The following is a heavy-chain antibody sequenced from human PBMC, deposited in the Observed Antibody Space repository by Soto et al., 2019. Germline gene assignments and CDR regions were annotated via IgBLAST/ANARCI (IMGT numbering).Heavy chain of an antibody. D-gene: IGHD2-15*01. CDR3: VAGSQGVAARTGGFDY. CDR1: GGTFSSYA. Sequence: QVQLVQSGAEVKKPGSSVKVSCKASGGTFSSYAISWVRQAPGQGLEWMGGIVPLFGTAKYAQKFQGRLTITADESTSTAYMELSSLRFEDTAVYYCVAGSQGVAARTGGFDYWGQGTLVTVSS. CDR2: IVPLFGTA. V-gene: IGHV1-69*01. J-gene: IGHJ4*02.